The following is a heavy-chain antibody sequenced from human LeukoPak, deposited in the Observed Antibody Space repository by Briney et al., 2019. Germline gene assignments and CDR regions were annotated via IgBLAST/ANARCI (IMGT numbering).Heavy chain of an antibody. CDR1: GFTFSSYS. J-gene: IGHJ6*02. Sequence: MAGGSLRFSCSASGFTFSSYSMNWVRPAPGKGLEWVSSISSSTGYIYYADSVKGRFTISRDNAKNSLFLQINSLRAEETTVYYCARDLRADIVATIDYYYGMDVWGQGTTVTVSS. V-gene: IGHV3-21*01. D-gene: IGHD5-12*01. CDR3: ARDLRADIVATIDYYYGMDV. CDR2: ISSSTGYI.